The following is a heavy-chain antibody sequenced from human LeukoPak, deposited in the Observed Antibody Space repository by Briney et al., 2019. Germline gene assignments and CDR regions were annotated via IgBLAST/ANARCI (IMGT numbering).Heavy chain of an antibody. CDR2: INHSGST. Sequence: PSETLSLTCAVYGGSFSGYYWSWIRQPPGKGLEWIGEINHSGSTNYNPSLKSRVTISIDTSKNQFSLKVSSVTAADTAVYYCARWMVARFDYWGQGTLVTVSS. CDR3: ARWMVARFDY. D-gene: IGHD2-15*01. V-gene: IGHV4-34*01. CDR1: GGSFSGYY. J-gene: IGHJ4*02.